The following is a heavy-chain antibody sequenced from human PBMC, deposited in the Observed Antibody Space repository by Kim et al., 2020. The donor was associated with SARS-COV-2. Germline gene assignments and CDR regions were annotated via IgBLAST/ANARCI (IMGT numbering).Heavy chain of an antibody. J-gene: IGHJ6*02. D-gene: IGHD2-2*01. CDR1: GGSFSGYY. V-gene: IGHV4-34*01. Sequence: SETLSLTCAVYGGSFSGYYWSWIRQPPGKGLEWIGEINHSGSTNYNPSLKSRVTISVDTSKNQFSLKLSSVTAADTAVYSTSCYASYYYYGMDVWGQGTTVTVSS. CDR3: SCYASYYYYGMDV. CDR2: INHSGST.